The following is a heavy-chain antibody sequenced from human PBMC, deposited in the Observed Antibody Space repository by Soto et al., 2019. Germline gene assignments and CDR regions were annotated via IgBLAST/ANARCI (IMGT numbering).Heavy chain of an antibody. D-gene: IGHD3-16*02. V-gene: IGHV1-69*12. CDR1: GGTFGGYG. J-gene: IGHJ4*02. CDR3: ARGGTWYAHTGRSYHYTAELDS. CDR2: IVTLFAAA. Sequence: QVQLEQSAAEVKKPGSSVKVSCRASGGTFGGYGLHWVRQAPGQSLEWMGGIVTLFAAANYAQRFQGRVTIIGDASGGNLELPSLRPDDPAIYFCARGGTWYAHTGRSYHYTAELDSWCQGTLVTVSS.